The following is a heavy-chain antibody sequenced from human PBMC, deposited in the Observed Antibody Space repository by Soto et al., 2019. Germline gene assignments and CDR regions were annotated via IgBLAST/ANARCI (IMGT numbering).Heavy chain of an antibody. J-gene: IGHJ6*02. D-gene: IGHD2-8*01. Sequence: QVQLVQSGAEVKKPGASVKVSCKASGYTFTSYAMHWVRQAPGQRLEWMGWINAGNGNTKYSQKFQGRVTITRNTAASTAYMELSSLRSEDTAVYYCAREYCTNGVCYYYYYGMYVWGQGTTVTVSS. CDR3: AREYCTNGVCYYYYYGMYV. CDR2: INAGNGNT. CDR1: GYTFTSYA. V-gene: IGHV1-3*01.